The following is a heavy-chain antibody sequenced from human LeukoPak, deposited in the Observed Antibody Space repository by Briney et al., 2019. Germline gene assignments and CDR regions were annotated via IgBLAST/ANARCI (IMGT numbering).Heavy chain of an antibody. CDR3: ARHPDDGSGSYTSWFDP. J-gene: IGHJ5*02. D-gene: IGHD3-10*01. CDR1: GCSFTSYW. V-gene: IGHV5-51*01. CDR2: VYPGDSAT. Sequence: GESLKISCKGSGCSFTSYWIGWVRQLPGKGLEWMGIVYPGDSATRYRPSFQGQVTISADTSISTAYLQWSSLKASDTAMYYCARHPDDGSGSYTSWFDPWGQGTLVTVSS.